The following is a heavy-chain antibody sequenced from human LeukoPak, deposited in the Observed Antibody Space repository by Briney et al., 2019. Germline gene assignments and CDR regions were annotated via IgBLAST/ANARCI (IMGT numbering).Heavy chain of an antibody. CDR3: AREWRLPRERYHDY. D-gene: IGHD5-12*01. J-gene: IGHJ4*02. V-gene: IGHV4-34*01. Sequence: PSETLSLTCGVSGGSLSDFYWSWIRQPPGKGLEWIAEISDSGSTNYNPSLESRVTIPIDTSRNQFSLKLTSVTAADTAVYFCAREWRLPRERYHDYWGQGTLVTVSS. CDR2: ISDSGST. CDR1: GGSLSDFY.